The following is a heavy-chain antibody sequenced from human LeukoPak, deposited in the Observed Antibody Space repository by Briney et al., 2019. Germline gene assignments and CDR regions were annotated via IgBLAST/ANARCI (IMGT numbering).Heavy chain of an antibody. CDR2: IYSGGST. CDR3: AREDYDILTGRDWYFDL. D-gene: IGHD3-9*01. J-gene: IGHJ2*01. V-gene: IGHV3-53*01. CDR1: GFTVSSNY. Sequence: GGSLRLSCAASGFTVSSNYMSWVRQAPGKGLEWVSVIYSGGSTYYADSVKGRFTISRDNSKNTLYLQMNSLRAEDTAVYYCAREDYDILTGRDWYFDLWGRGTLVTVSS.